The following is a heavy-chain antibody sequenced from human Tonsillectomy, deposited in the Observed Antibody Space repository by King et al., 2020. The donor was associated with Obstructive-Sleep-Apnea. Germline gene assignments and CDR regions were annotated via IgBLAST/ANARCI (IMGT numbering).Heavy chain of an antibody. CDR3: ARVGSQDYNFWSGYYYFDY. Sequence: QLQESGPGLVKPSETLSLNCTVSGYSISSGYYWGWVRQPPGKGLEGIGTIFHSGTTYYNPSLESRVTISGDTSTNQFSLKLTSLAAADTAVYYWARVGSQDYNFWSGYYYFDYWGQGTLVTVSS. V-gene: IGHV4-38-2*02. CDR2: IFHSGTT. D-gene: IGHD3-3*01. J-gene: IGHJ4*02. CDR1: GYSISSGYY.